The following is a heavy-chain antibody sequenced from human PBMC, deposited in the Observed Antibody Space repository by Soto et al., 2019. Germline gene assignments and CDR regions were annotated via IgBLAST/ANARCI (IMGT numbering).Heavy chain of an antibody. J-gene: IGHJ4*02. D-gene: IGHD3-9*01. CDR2: IYAGGNT. Sequence: VQLVESGGTLVQPGGSLRLSCAASGFSVTSNYMTWVRQAPGKGLECVSVIYAGGNTYYPDSVKGRFTISSDNSKNTLFLQMNNLRAEDTAVYYCARVTTFSDIFTSSYALNYFAYWGQGTRVTVSS. V-gene: IGHV3-53*01. CDR3: ARVTTFSDIFTSSYALNYFAY. CDR1: GFSVTSNY.